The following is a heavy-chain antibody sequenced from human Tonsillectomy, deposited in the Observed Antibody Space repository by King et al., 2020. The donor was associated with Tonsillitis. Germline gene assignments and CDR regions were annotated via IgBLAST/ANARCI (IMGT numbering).Heavy chain of an antibody. J-gene: IGHJ4*02. CDR1: GYTFTDYY. CDR2: LNPNGGGT. V-gene: IGHV1-2*02. D-gene: IGHD6-19*01. Sequence: QLVQSGAGVEKLGASVKVSCKASGYTFTDYYMHWVRQAPGQGLEWMGWLNPNGGGTSYAQKFQDRVTMTRDTSINTAYMELSRLRSDDTAVYYCGRSGYSSGWAFDYWGQGTLITVSS. CDR3: GRSGYSSGWAFDY.